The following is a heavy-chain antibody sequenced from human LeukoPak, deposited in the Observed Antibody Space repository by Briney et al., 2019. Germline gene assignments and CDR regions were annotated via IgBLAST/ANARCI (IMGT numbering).Heavy chain of an antibody. Sequence: GGSLRLSCAASGFTFSTYWMSWVRQAPGKGRGWVTNIKQDGSEKYYVDSVKGRFTISRDNAKNSLYLQMNSLRAEDTAMYYCARDSAGNDYWGQGTLVTVSS. D-gene: IGHD6-13*01. CDR1: GFTFSTYW. J-gene: IGHJ4*02. V-gene: IGHV3-7*01. CDR3: ARDSAGNDY. CDR2: IKQDGSEK.